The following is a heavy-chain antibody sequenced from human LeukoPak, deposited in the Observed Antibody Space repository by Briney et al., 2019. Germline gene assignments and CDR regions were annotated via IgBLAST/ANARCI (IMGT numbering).Heavy chain of an antibody. CDR3: ARDDGIRTVDY. V-gene: IGHV3-7*01. J-gene: IGHJ4*02. D-gene: IGHD1-14*01. CDR2: INKDGSDK. CDR1: GFTFSRYW. Sequence: PGGSLRLSCIASGFTFSRYWMSWVRQAPGKGLEWVANINKDGSDKNYVDSVKGRFTISRDNAKNSLYLQMDGLRAEDTAVYYCARDDGIRTVDYWGQGTLVTVSS.